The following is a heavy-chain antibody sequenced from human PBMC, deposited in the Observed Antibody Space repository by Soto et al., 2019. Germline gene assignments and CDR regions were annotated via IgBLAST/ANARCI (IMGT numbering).Heavy chain of an antibody. V-gene: IGHV4-30-2*03. D-gene: IGHD4-17*01. CDR2: IYHSGST. CDR3: ARRINDYGDFRVLYSYGMDV. CDR1: GGSMSSGGYF. Sequence: SETLSLTCAVSGGSMSSGGYFWSWIRQPPGKGLEWIGYIYHSGSTYYNPSLKSRVTISVDTSKDQFSLKLSSVTAADTAVYYCARRINDYGDFRVLYSYGMDVWGQGTTVTVSS. J-gene: IGHJ6*02.